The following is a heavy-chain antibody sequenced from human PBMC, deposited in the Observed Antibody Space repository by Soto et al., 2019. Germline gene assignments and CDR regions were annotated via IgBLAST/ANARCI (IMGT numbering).Heavy chain of an antibody. V-gene: IGHV3-30*18. CDR3: AKDYLEWNDVRYYYYGMDV. CDR2: ISYDGSNK. CDR1: GFTFSSYG. J-gene: IGHJ6*02. D-gene: IGHD1-1*01. Sequence: PGGSLRLSCAASGFTFSSYGMHWVRQAPGKGLEWVAVISYDGSNKYYADSVKGRFTISRDNSKNTLYLQMNSLRAEDTAVYYCAKDYLEWNDVRYYYYGMDVWGQGTTVTVSS.